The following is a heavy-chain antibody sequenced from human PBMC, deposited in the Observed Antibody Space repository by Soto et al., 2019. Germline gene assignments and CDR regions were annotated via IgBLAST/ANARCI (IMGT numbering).Heavy chain of an antibody. CDR2: ISHDANNK. V-gene: IGHV3-30*18. D-gene: IGHD2-8*01. J-gene: IGHJ6*02. Sequence: GGSLRLSCTASGFSFGTYGIHWVRQAPGQGLEWVAFISHDANNKYFAGSTEGRFTISRDSSKNTVSLQMNSLRADDTAVYYCAKDFSNLVPEPYGMDVWGQGNTVTVSS. CDR1: GFSFGTYG. CDR3: AKDFSNLVPEPYGMDV.